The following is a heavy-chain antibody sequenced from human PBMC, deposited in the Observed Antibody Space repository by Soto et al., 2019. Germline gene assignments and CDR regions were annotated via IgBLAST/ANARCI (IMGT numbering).Heavy chain of an antibody. CDR3: ARDLTVSVVNYYYGMDV. CDR2: INPNSGGT. CDR1: GCTFTGYY. D-gene: IGHD2-15*01. J-gene: IGHJ6*02. V-gene: IGHV1-2*02. Sequence: ASVKVSCKASGCTFTGYYMHWVRQAPGQGLEWMGWINPNSGGTNHAQKFQGRVTMTRDTSISTAYMELSRLRSDDTAVYYCARDLTVSVVNYYYGMDVWGQGTTVTVSS.